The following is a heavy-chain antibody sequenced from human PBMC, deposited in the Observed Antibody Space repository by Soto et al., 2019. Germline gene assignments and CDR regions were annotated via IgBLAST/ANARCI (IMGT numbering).Heavy chain of an antibody. Sequence: GESLKISCAASGFTFSSYSMNWVRQAPGKGLEWVSYISSSSSTIYYADSVKGRFTISRDNAKNSLYLQMNSLRAEDTAVYYCARGTQLGGFDPWGQGTLVTVSS. J-gene: IGHJ5*02. CDR2: ISSSSSTI. CDR1: GFTFSSYS. D-gene: IGHD6-6*01. CDR3: ARGTQLGGFDP. V-gene: IGHV3-48*04.